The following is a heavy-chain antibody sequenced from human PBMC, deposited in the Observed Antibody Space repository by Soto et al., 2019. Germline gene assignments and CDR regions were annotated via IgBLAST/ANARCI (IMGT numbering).Heavy chain of an antibody. V-gene: IGHV3-23*01. J-gene: IGHJ4*02. D-gene: IGHD6-6*01. CDR2: ITGRGDIT. CDR3: ARIGTSSSNFDY. Sequence: GGSLSLSCAASGFTFSNYAMGWVRLAPGRGLEWVSSITGRGDITYYADSVKGRFTMSRDNSQNTLYLQMNSLRAEDAAVYYCARIGTSSSNFDYWGQGTLVTVSS. CDR1: GFTFSNYA.